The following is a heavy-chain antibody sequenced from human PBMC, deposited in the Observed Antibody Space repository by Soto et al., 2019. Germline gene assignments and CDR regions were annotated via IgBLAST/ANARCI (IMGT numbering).Heavy chain of an antibody. CDR3: VRGGYSYGIYGMDG. CDR2: IYYSGST. Sequence: SETLSLTCTVSGGSLSSYYWSWIRQPPGKGLEWIGYIYYSGSTDYNPSLKSRVTISVDTSKNQFSLKLSSVTAADTAVYYCVRGGYSYGIYGMDGWGQGTTVTVSS. V-gene: IGHV4-59*12. D-gene: IGHD5-18*01. J-gene: IGHJ6*02. CDR1: GGSLSSYY.